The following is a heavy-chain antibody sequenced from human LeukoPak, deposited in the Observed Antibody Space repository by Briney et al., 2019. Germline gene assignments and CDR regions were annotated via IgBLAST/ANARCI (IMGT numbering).Heavy chain of an antibody. J-gene: IGHJ4*02. D-gene: IGHD5-18*01. CDR1: GGSISSYY. CDR2: IYTSGST. Sequence: PSETLSLTCTVSGGSISSYYWSWIRQPAGKGLEWIGRIYTSGSTNYNPSLKSRVTISLDTSKNQFSLNLNAVTAADTAVYYCTREGYSSPDYWGQGTLVTVSS. CDR3: TREGYSSPDY. V-gene: IGHV4-4*07.